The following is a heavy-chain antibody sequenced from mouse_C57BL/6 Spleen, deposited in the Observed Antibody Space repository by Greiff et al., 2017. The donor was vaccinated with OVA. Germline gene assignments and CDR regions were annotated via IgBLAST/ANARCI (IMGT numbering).Heavy chain of an antibody. V-gene: IGHV1-64*01. D-gene: IGHD1-1*01. CDR2: IHPNSGST. CDR1: GYTFTSYW. J-gene: IGHJ2*01. Sequence: QVQLQQPGAELVKPGASVKLSCKASGYTFTSYWMHWVKQRPGQDLEWIGMIHPNSGSTNYNEKFKSKATLTVDKSSSTAYMQLSSLTSEDSAVYYCAREDYYGSINYFDYWGQGTTLTVSS. CDR3: AREDYYGSINYFDY.